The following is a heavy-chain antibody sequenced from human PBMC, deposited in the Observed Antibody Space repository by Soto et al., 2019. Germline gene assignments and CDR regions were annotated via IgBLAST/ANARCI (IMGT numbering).Heavy chain of an antibody. V-gene: IGHV3-11*01. CDR1: GFTFSDYY. CDR2: ISSSGSTI. CDR3: ARQKAWTGEWLSLYAPGMDV. Sequence: QVQLVESGGGLVKPGGSLRLSCAASGFTFSDYYMSWIRQAPGKGLEWVSHISSSGSTIYYADSVKGRFTNSRDNAKNSLYLQMNSLRAEDTAVYYCARQKAWTGEWLSLYAPGMDVWGQGTTVTVSS. D-gene: IGHD3-22*01. J-gene: IGHJ6*02.